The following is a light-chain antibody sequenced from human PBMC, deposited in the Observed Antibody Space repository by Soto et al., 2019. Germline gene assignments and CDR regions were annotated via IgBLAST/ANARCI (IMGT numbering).Light chain of an antibody. CDR2: GAS. CDR3: QHHNSYSQT. CDR1: QSIRYY. V-gene: IGKV1-5*01. J-gene: IGKJ1*01. Sequence: DLQLTQSPPTLSASVGDRVTITCRASQSIRYYLAWYQQMPGKAPKLLIYGASSLQSGVQSRFSGSGSGTEYTLTISSLQPDDFATYFCQHHNSYSQTFGQGTKVEIK.